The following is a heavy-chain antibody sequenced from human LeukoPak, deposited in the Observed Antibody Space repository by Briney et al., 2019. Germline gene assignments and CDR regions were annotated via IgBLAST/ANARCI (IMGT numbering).Heavy chain of an antibody. CDR1: GFTFSSFG. CDR2: ISYDGSNK. V-gene: IGHV3-30*03. CDR3: AILDTAMGDHDAFDI. J-gene: IGHJ3*02. D-gene: IGHD5-18*01. Sequence: GRSLRLSCAASGFTFSSFGMHWVRQAPGEGLEWVAVISYDGSNKYYADSVKGRFPISRDKSKNKMYLQMNSLRTEETAVYYCAILDTAMGDHDAFDIWGQGTMVTVSS.